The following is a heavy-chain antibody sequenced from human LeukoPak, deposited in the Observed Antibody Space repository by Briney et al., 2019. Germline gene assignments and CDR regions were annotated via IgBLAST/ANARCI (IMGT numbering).Heavy chain of an antibody. CDR3: ARQSGYVAAAATDY. Sequence: SETLSLTCTAAGGSISSGSYYWSWIRQPAGKGLEWIGRIYTSGSTNYNPSLKGRVTISVDTSKNQFSLKLSSVTAADTAVYYCARQSGYVAAAATDYWGQGTLVTVSS. J-gene: IGHJ4*02. D-gene: IGHD6-13*01. V-gene: IGHV4-61*02. CDR2: IYTSGST. CDR1: GGSISSGSYY.